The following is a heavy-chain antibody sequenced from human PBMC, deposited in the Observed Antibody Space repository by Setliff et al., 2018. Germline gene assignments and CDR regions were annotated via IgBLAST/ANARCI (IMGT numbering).Heavy chain of an antibody. CDR1: GFTFDDYD. J-gene: IGHJ3*02. Sequence: GGSLRLSCAASGFTFDDYDMSWVRQPPGKGLEWVSGIHWNGGSPDYAGSVKGRFTISRDNAKNSLDLQMNSLRAEDTALYYCAKDVSPPGTNGWHPDVLDIWGQGTMVTVSS. V-gene: IGHV3-20*04. D-gene: IGHD6-19*01. CDR3: AKDVSPPGTNGWHPDVLDI. CDR2: IHWNGGSP.